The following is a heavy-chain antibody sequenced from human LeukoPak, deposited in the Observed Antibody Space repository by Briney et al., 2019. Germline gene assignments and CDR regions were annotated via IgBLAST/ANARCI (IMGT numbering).Heavy chain of an antibody. Sequence: GGSLRLSCAASGFTFSSYAMSWVRQAPGKGLEWVSAISGSGGSTYYADSVKGRLTISRDNSKNTLYLQMNSLRAEDTAVYYCAKDGTRTMVRGVPYYFDYWGQGTLVTVSS. D-gene: IGHD3-10*01. J-gene: IGHJ4*02. V-gene: IGHV3-23*01. CDR3: AKDGTRTMVRGVPYYFDY. CDR2: ISGSGGST. CDR1: GFTFSSYA.